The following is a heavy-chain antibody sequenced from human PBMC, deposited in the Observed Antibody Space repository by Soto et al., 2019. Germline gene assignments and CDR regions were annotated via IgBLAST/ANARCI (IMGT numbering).Heavy chain of an antibody. CDR3: ARTYGSGSYYNEKPRGYGMDV. J-gene: IGHJ6*02. V-gene: IGHV1-18*01. CDR1: GYTFTSYG. D-gene: IGHD3-10*01. Sequence: QVQLVQSGAEVKKPGASVKVSCKASGYTFTSYGISWVRQAPGQGLEWMGWISAYNGNTNYAQKLQGRVTMTTDTSTSTAYMELRSLRSDATAVYYCARTYGSGSYYNEKPRGYGMDVWGQGTTVTVSS. CDR2: ISAYNGNT.